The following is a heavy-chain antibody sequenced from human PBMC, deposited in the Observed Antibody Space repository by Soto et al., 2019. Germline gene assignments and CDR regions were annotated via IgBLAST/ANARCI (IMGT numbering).Heavy chain of an antibody. CDR1: GYTFTDYY. CDR3: ARGALTVANWFDP. J-gene: IGHJ5*02. V-gene: IGHV1-2*02. D-gene: IGHD3-9*01. CDR2: INPNNGVT. Sequence: VQLVQSGAEVKKPGASVKVSCKASGYTFTDYYINWVRQAPGQGLEWMGWINPNNGVTNYAQKFQGRVTMTRDTSISTAYMDLGRLRFDDTALYYCARGALTVANWFDPWGQGTQVTVSS.